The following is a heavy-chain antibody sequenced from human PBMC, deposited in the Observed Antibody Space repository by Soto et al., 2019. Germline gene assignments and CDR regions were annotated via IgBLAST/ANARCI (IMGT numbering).Heavy chain of an antibody. CDR1: GYTFTGYY. D-gene: IGHD2-21*02. Sequence: ASVKVSCKASGYTFTGYYMHWVRQAPGQGLEWMGWINPNSGGTNYAQKFQGRVTMTRDTSISTAYMELSRLRSDDTAVYYCARDKCELRGGDCFGNWFDPWGQGTLVTVSS. CDR2: INPNSGGT. V-gene: IGHV1-2*02. CDR3: ARDKCELRGGDCFGNWFDP. J-gene: IGHJ5*02.